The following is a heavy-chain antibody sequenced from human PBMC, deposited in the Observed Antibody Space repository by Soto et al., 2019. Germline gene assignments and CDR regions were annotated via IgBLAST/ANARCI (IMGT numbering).Heavy chain of an antibody. CDR3: VKDGGTLTNVINYPSDI. V-gene: IGHV3-30-3*01. CDR1: GFTFSSYV. J-gene: IGHJ3*02. D-gene: IGHD2-8*01. Sequence: VQLVESGGGVAQPGESLSLSCVASGFTFSSYVIHWVRQAPGKGLEWVALISTDGTEKHYPGSVRGRFTLSRDNSKNSLYLQMNRLRTENTAVYYCVKDGGTLTNVINYPSDIWGQGTKVTVSS. CDR2: ISTDGTEK.